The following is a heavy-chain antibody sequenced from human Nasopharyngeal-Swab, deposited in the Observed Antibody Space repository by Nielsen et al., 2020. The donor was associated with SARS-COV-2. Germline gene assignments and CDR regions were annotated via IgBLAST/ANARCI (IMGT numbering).Heavy chain of an antibody. CDR3: AKGGYCSSTSCYTLVRHMDV. J-gene: IGHJ6*03. Sequence: GRSLKISCAASGFTFSSYGMHWVRQAPGKGLEWVAVISYDGSNKYYADSVKGRFTISRDNSKNTLYLQMNSLRAEDTAVYYCAKGGYCSSTSCYTLVRHMDVWGKGTTVTVSS. V-gene: IGHV3-30*18. CDR1: GFTFSSYG. D-gene: IGHD2-2*02. CDR2: ISYDGSNK.